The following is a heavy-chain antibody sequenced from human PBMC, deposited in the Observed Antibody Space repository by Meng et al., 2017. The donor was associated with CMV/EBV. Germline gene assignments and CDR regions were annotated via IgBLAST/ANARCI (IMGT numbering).Heavy chain of an antibody. D-gene: IGHD2-21*01. V-gene: IGHV3-66*01. Sequence: VWESGAGFVQPARFVRLSSTASGFRVSSNYMGWVRQDPGKGLEWISIIYGSGNTYYGDSVKGRFTISRDNFRNTLYLQMNSLRAEDTAVYYCAREIPQAWASWGQGTLVTVSS. CDR3: AREIPQAWAS. J-gene: IGHJ5*02. CDR2: IYGSGNT. CDR1: GFRVSSNY.